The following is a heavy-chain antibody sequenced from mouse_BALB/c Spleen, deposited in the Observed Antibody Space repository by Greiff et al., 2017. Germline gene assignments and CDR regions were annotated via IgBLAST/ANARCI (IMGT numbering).Heavy chain of an antibody. V-gene: IGHV5-12-1*01. J-gene: IGHJ2*03. D-gene: IGHD2-1*01. CDR2: ISSGGGST. Sequence: EVKLMESGGGLVKPGGSLKLSCAASGFAFSSYDMSWVRQTPEKRLEWVAYISSGGGSTYYPDTVKGRFTISRDNAKNTLYLQMSSLKSEDTAMYYCERHPSYYGNYGYWGQGTSLTVS. CDR1: GFAFSSYD. CDR3: ERHPSYYGNYGY.